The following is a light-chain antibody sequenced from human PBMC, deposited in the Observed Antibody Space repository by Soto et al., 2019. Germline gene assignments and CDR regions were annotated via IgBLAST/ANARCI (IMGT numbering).Light chain of an antibody. CDR1: SSDIGAYNY. CDR2: DVS. V-gene: IGLV2-14*03. Sequence: QSVLTQPASVSGSPGQSITISCTGTSSDIGAYNYVSWYQQLPGKAPKVMIYDVSNRPSGVSDRFSGSKSGNTASLTISGLQADDEADYYCTSYTRSSAYVFGTGTKVTVL. J-gene: IGLJ1*01. CDR3: TSYTRSSAYV.